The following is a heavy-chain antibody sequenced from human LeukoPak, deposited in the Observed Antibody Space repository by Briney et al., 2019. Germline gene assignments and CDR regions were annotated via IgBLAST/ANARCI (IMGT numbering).Heavy chain of an antibody. CDR1: GFPFSSYW. J-gene: IGHJ6*02. Sequence: GGSLRLSCAASGFPFSSYWMSWVRQAPGKGLEWVANIKQDGSEKYYVDSVKGRFTISRDNAKNSLYLQMNSLRAEDTAVYYCARVQIVATISYYYYGMDVWGQGTTVTVSS. V-gene: IGHV3-7*01. CDR2: IKQDGSEK. D-gene: IGHD5-12*01. CDR3: ARVQIVATISYYYYGMDV.